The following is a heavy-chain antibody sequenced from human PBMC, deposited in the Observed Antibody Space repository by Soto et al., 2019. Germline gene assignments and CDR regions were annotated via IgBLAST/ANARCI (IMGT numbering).Heavy chain of an antibody. V-gene: IGHV3-30*03. CDR1: GFSFSSYG. CDR2: TTYDGGIK. CDR3: AITLSAALDY. J-gene: IGHJ4*02. Sequence: PGGSLRLSCAASGFSFSSYGMEWVRLAPGKGLEWVAATTYDGGIKHYVDSVKGRFTISRDNSKNTLYLQMNSLRAEDTAVYYCAITLSAALDYWGQGTLVTVSS.